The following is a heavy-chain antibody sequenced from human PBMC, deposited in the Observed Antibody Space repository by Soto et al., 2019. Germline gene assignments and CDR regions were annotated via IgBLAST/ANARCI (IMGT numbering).Heavy chain of an antibody. D-gene: IGHD3-22*01. J-gene: IGHJ4*01. Sequence: GESLKISCKGFGFTFTNSWIAWVRQMPGKGLEWMGIIYAGDSKTRYSLSFQGQVTISADKSISTAFLQWSSLKASETAMYYCARQPSYYDNRGYYYSDIWGHGTPVTVSA. CDR3: ARQPSYYDNRGYYYSDI. V-gene: IGHV5-51*01. CDR1: GFTFTNSW. CDR2: IYAGDSKT.